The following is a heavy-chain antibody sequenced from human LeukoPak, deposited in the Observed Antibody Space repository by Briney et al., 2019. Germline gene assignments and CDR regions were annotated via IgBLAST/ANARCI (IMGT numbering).Heavy chain of an antibody. CDR2: ISYGRSNK. J-gene: IGHJ4*02. Sequence: PSGSLRLSCAASGFTFSSYGIHWVRQAPAKGLEWVAGISYGRSNKYYADSMKGRFTISRDNSKNTLYLQMNSLRAEDTAVYYCAKEYSSSWYIFDCWGQGTLVTVSS. CDR3: AKEYSSSWYIFDC. V-gene: IGHV3-30*18. D-gene: IGHD6-13*01. CDR1: GFTFSSYG.